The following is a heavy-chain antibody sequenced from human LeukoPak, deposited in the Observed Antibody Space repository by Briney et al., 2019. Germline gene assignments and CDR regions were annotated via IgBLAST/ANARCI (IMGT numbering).Heavy chain of an antibody. CDR2: IYYSGST. CDR1: GGSISSSSYY. D-gene: IGHD6-19*01. CDR3: ARDSRAVAGTGDY. J-gene: IGHJ4*02. V-gene: IGHV4-39*07. Sequence: PSETLSLTCTVSGGSISSSSYYWGWIRQPPGKGLEWIGSIYYSGSTYYNPSLKSRVTISVDTSKNQFSLKLSSVTAADTAVYYCARDSRAVAGTGDYWGQGTLVTVSS.